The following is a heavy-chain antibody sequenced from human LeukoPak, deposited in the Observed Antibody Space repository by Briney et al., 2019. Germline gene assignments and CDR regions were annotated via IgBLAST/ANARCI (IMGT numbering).Heavy chain of an antibody. D-gene: IGHD6-19*01. J-gene: IGHJ4*01. CDR1: GFTFGSYW. V-gene: IGHV3-23*01. CDR2: LSGSGITT. Sequence: GGSLRLSCAASGFTFGSYWMSWVRQAPGKGLEWVSTLSGSGITTYYADSVKGRFTISRDNSKNTLYLQMNTLRAEDSALYYCAKGIYSSGWSYFDYWGHGTLVTVSS. CDR3: AKGIYSSGWSYFDY.